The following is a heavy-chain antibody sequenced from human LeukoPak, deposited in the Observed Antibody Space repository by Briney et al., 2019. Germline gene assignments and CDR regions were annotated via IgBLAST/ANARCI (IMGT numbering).Heavy chain of an antibody. D-gene: IGHD3-9*01. CDR2: INSDGSST. V-gene: IGHV3-74*01. J-gene: IGHJ4*02. Sequence: SGGSLRLSCAASGFTFISYWMHWVRQAPGKGLVWVSRINSDGSSTSYADSVKGRFTISRDNAKNTLYLQMNSLSAEDTAVYYCARVDLLLLYYFDYWGQGTLVTVSS. CDR1: GFTFISYW. CDR3: ARVDLLLLYYFDY.